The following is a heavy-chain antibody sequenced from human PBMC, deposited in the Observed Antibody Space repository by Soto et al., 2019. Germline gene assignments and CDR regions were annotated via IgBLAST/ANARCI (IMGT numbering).Heavy chain of an antibody. D-gene: IGHD4-17*01. CDR1: GFTFSDYA. V-gene: IGHV3-23*01. CDR3: ARDPNGDYVGAFDG. Sequence: GGSLRLSCVASGFTFSDYAMTWVRQAPGKGLEWVSSIGGSGVGTSYADSVKGRFTISRDNSKNTLYLQMNSLRAEDTAVYYCARDPNGDYVGAFDGWGQGTMVTVSS. J-gene: IGHJ3*01. CDR2: IGGSGVGT.